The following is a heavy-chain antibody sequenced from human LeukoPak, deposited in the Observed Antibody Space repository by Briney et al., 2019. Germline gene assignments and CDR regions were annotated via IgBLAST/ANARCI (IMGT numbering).Heavy chain of an antibody. CDR2: ISGSGGIT. D-gene: IGHD6-19*01. CDR1: GFTFTSYG. CDR3: AAYRSGWQTFDY. V-gene: IGHV3-23*01. J-gene: IGHJ4*02. Sequence: GGSLRLSCAASGFTFTSYGISWVRQAPGKGLEWVSAISGSGGITHYADSVKGRFTISRDNSKNTLYLQMNSLRAEDTAVYYCAAYRSGWQTFDYWGQGTLVTVSS.